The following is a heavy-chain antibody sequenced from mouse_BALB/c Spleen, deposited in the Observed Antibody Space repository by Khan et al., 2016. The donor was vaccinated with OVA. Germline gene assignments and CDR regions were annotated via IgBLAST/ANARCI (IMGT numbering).Heavy chain of an antibody. Sequence: VQLKESGPGLVAPSQSLSITCTFSGFSLTNYGIHWVRQPPGKGLEWLVVIWSDGSTTYNSALKSRLTISKDNSKSQVFLKMNSLQTDDTAVYFCARQPYYHYNIMDYWGQGTSVTVSS. CDR1: GFSLTNYG. CDR3: ARQPYYHYNIMDY. J-gene: IGHJ4*01. V-gene: IGHV2-6-1*01. D-gene: IGHD2-10*01. CDR2: IWSDGST.